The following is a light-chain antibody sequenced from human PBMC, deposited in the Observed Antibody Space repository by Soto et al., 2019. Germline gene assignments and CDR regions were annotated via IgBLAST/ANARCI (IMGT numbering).Light chain of an antibody. CDR3: QHGET. CDR1: QSISSW. J-gene: IGKJ1*01. V-gene: IGKV1-5*01. Sequence: DIQMTQSPSTLSASVGDRVTITCRASQSISSWLAWYQQKPGKAPKLLIYDASSLESGVPSRFSGSGSGTEFTLTISRLQTDDFATYYCQHGETFGQGTKVEIK. CDR2: DAS.